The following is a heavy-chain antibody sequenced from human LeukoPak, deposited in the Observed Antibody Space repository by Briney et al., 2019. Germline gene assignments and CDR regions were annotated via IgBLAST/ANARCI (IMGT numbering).Heavy chain of an antibody. CDR1: VDSVSTNSAT. Sequence: SQTLSRTPAISVDSVSTNSATSSWIRQSPSRGRGWLGRTYYRTKCYYDYAVSVKGRMTISPDTSKSQFSLQLNSVTPDDTAVYYCTRGDHGSVTSLLRQGGQGTLVTVS. CDR3: TRGDHGSVTSLLRQ. V-gene: IGHV6-1*01. J-gene: IGHJ1*01. D-gene: IGHD1-26*01. CDR2: TYYRTKCYY.